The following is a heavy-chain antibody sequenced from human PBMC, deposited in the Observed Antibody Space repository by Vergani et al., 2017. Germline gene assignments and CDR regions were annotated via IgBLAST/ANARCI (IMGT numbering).Heavy chain of an antibody. D-gene: IGHD6-13*01. V-gene: IGHV3-9*01. CDR1: GFTFDDYA. CDR2: ISWNSGGI. Sequence: EVQLVESGGGLVQPGRSLRLSCAASGFTFDDYAMHWVRQVPGKGLEWVSGISWNSGGIGYADSVKGRFTISRDNAKNSLYLQMNSLRAEDTALYYCVKAGGVIAAASSPVGAFDIWGQGTMVTVSS. CDR3: VKAGGVIAAASSPVGAFDI. J-gene: IGHJ3*02.